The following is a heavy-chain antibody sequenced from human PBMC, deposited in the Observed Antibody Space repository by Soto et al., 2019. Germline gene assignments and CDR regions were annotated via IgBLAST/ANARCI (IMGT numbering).Heavy chain of an antibody. D-gene: IGHD7-27*01. CDR1: GYTFTSYA. J-gene: IGHJ4*02. CDR3: TRLAAPGEFDY. CDR2: INSANGNT. V-gene: IGHV1-3*01. Sequence: QVQLVQSGAEVKKPGASVKVSCKASGYTFTSYAIHWVRQAPGQRLEWMGWINSANGNTKYSQKFQGGVTISRDTSASTDYMELSNLRSEDTAVYYCTRLAAPGEFDYWGQGTLVTVST.